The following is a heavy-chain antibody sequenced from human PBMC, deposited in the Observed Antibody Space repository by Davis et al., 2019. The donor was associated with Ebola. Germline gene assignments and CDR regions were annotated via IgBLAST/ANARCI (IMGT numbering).Heavy chain of an antibody. CDR3: ARDRTLAAAGTGFDP. V-gene: IGHV4-59*01. Sequence: MPSETLSLTCAVYGGSFSGYYWSWIRQPPGKGLEWIGYIYYSGSTNYNPSPKSRVTISVDTSKNQFSLKLSSVTAADTAVYYCARDRTLAAAGTGFDPWGQGTLVTVSS. CDR2: IYYSGST. CDR1: GGSFSGYY. D-gene: IGHD6-13*01. J-gene: IGHJ5*02.